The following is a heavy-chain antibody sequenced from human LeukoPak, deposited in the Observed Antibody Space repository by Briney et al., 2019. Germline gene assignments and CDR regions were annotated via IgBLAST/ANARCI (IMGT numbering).Heavy chain of an antibody. CDR2: IYPVVSDT. V-gene: IGHV5-51*04. CDR1: GYTFTTYR. J-gene: IGHJ5*02. Sequence: GGPRKFSCKASGYTFTTYRIAGVGQIPGKGLEWIGIIYPVVSDTKSSPSFQGEVTISDDKPISTAYLQWSSLKASDTPTYYCVRWGGGYSRSTSCYAFGPWGQGTLVTVSS. CDR3: VRWGGGYSRSTSCYAFGP. D-gene: IGHD2-2*01.